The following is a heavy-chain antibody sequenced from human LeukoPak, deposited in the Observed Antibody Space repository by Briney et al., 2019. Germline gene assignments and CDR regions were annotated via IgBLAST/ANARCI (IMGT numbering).Heavy chain of an antibody. CDR2: INHSGST. D-gene: IGHD5-18*01. CDR1: GGSFSGYY. J-gene: IGHJ6*03. V-gene: IGHV4-34*01. CDR3: ARLPGIRQLPTFRAGYMGV. Sequence: SETLSLTCAVYGGSFSGYYWSWIRQPPGKGLEWIGEINHSGSTNYNPSLKSRVTISVDTSKNQFSLKLSSVTAADTAVYYCARLPGIRQLPTFRAGYMGVWGKGTTVTVSS.